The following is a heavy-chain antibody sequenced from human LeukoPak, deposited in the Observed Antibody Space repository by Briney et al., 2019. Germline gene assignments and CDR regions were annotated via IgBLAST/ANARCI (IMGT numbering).Heavy chain of an antibody. D-gene: IGHD5-12*01. CDR3: ARLYSGYDPDY. CDR2: IFYSGVT. CDR1: GGSMINYY. J-gene: IGHJ4*02. Sequence: SETLSLTCTMSGGSMINYYWGWIRQTPGKGLESLGYIFYSGVTDYNPSLKSRLTISIDTSKSQFSLNLNSVTAADTAVYYCARLYSGYDPDYWGQGTLVTVSS. V-gene: IGHV4-59*01.